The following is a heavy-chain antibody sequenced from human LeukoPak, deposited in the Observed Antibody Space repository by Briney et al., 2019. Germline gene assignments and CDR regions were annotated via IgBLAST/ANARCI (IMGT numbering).Heavy chain of an antibody. CDR1: GFTFSGSA. CDR2: IRSKANSYAT. CDR3: TRATVLRYFDWLLADGVVGAAMDV. J-gene: IGHJ6*04. Sequence: GGSLRLSCAASGFTFSGSAMHWVRQASGKGLEWVGRIRSKANSYATAYAASVKGRFTISRDDSKNTAYLQMNSLKTEDTAVYYCTRATVLRYFDWLLADGVVGAAMDVWGKGTTVTVSS. V-gene: IGHV3-73*01. D-gene: IGHD3-9*01.